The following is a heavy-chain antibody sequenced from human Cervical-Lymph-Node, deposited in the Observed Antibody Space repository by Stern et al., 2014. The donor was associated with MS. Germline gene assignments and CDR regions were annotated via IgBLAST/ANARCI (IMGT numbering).Heavy chain of an antibody. V-gene: IGHV1-2*06. D-gene: IGHD4-17*01. Sequence: QVQLVQSGAEVKKPGASMKVSCKASGYTFTDYYIHWVRQAPGQGLEWMGRINTNTVVTNYAQKFQGRVTMTRDTSISTASMELRRLSSDDTAVYYCARQSIPSLTHDYGDPLDYWGQGTLVTVSS. CDR2: INTNTVVT. CDR1: GYTFTDYY. J-gene: IGHJ4*02. CDR3: ARQSIPSLTHDYGDPLDY.